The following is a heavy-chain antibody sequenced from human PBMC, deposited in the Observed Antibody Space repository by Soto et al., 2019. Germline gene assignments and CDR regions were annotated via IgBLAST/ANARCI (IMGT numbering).Heavy chain of an antibody. D-gene: IGHD6-6*01. Sequence: GGSLRLSCTTSGFTFGDYAMSWFRQAPGKGLEWIGYIRSNTYGGTTEYAASVKGRFTISRDDSKRVAHLQMNSLETEDTAVYFCARRKYLDYWGQGTLVTVAS. CDR2: IRSNTYGGTT. CDR1: GFTFGDYA. CDR3: ARRKYLDY. V-gene: IGHV3-49*03. J-gene: IGHJ4*02.